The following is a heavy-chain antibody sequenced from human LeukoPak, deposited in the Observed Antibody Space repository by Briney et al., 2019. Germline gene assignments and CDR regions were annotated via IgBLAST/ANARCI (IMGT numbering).Heavy chain of an antibody. V-gene: IGHV1-18*01. CDR3: ARDGLAGSGYYKGRGWFDP. Sequence: ASVKVSCKASGYTFTSYGISWVRQAPGQGLEWMGWISAYNGNTNYAQKFQGRVTMTRDTSISTAYMELSRLRSDDTAVYYCARDGLAGSGYYKGRGWFDPWGQGTLVTVSS. J-gene: IGHJ5*02. D-gene: IGHD3-3*01. CDR1: GYTFTSYG. CDR2: ISAYNGNT.